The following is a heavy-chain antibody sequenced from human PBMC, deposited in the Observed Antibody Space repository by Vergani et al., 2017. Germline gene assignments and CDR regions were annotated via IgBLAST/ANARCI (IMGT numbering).Heavy chain of an antibody. D-gene: IGHD2-15*01. CDR1: GFSLSTSGVG. V-gene: IGHV2-5*02. Sequence: QITLKESGPTLVKPTQTLTLTCTFSGFSLSTSGVGVGWIRQPPGKALEWLAIIYWDDDKRYSPSLKSRLTITKDTSTNQVVLTMTHMDPVDTATYYCAHKVAFSDPNWFDPWGQGTLVTVSS. J-gene: IGHJ5*02. CDR2: IYWDDDK. CDR3: AHKVAFSDPNWFDP.